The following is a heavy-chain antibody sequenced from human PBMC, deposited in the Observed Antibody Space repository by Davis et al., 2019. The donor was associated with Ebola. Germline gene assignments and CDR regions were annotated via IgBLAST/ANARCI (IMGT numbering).Heavy chain of an antibody. D-gene: IGHD2-15*01. J-gene: IGHJ6*02. CDR2: IYYSGST. CDR1: GGSISSSSYY. CDR3: AREVVVVVAATPSGYYYYGMDV. V-gene: IGHV4-39*07. Sequence: SETLSLTCTVSGGSISSSSYYWGWIRQPPGKGLEWIGSIYYSGSTYYNPSLKSRVTISVDTSKNQFSLKLSSVTAAGTAVYYCAREVVVVVAATPSGYYYYGMDVWGQGTTVTVSS.